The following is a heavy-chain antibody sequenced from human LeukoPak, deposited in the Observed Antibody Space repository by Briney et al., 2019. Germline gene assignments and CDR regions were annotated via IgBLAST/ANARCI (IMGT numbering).Heavy chain of an antibody. CDR2: ISYDGSNK. J-gene: IGHJ4*02. V-gene: IGHV3-30*18. CDR1: GSTFSSYG. Sequence: GGSLRLSCAASGSTFSSYGMHWVRQAPGKGLEWVAVISYDGSNKYYADSVKGRFTISRDNSKNTLYLQMNSLRAEDTAVYYCAKDTLADYGDYSFDYWGQGTLVTVSS. D-gene: IGHD4-17*01. CDR3: AKDTLADYGDYSFDY.